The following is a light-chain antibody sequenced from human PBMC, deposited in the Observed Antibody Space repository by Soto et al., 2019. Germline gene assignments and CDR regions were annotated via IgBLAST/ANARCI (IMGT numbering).Light chain of an antibody. V-gene: IGKV1-5*03. CDR1: QSISNF. CDR3: QHYKSDSWT. Sequence: DIQMTQSPSTLSASVGDRVTITCRASQSISNFLAWYQQKPGKAPKLLIYKASSLESGVPSRFSGSGSGTEFTLTISSLQPEDFATYYCQHYKSDSWTFGQGTKVEIK. J-gene: IGKJ1*01. CDR2: KAS.